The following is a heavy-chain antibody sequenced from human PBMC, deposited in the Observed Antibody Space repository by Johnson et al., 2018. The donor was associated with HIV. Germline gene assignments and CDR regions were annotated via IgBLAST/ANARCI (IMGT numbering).Heavy chain of an antibody. CDR2: ISYDGSNK. D-gene: IGHD2-15*01. CDR3: ARDMEAYCSGGSCYSAAFDI. J-gene: IGHJ3*02. V-gene: IGHV3-30*19. CDR1: GFTFSSYG. Sequence: QVHLVESGGGVVQPGGSLRLSCAASGFTFSSYGMHWVRQAPGKGLEWVAVISYDGSNKYYADSVKGRFTISRDNSKNTLYLQMNSLRAEDTAVYYCARDMEAYCSGGSCYSAAFDIWGQGTMVTVSS.